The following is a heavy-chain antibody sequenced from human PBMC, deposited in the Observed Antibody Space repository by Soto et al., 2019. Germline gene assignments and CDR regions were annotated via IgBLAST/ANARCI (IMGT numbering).Heavy chain of an antibody. Sequence: ASVKVSCKASGYTFTDYHLHWVRQAPGQGLEWMGIISPSGGSTDYAQKFQGRLTVTRDTSTSTVYMELSRLRSEDTAVYYCARNSGGLDSNWGQGTLVTVSS. CDR2: ISPSGGST. CDR1: GYTFTDYH. CDR3: ARNSGGLDSN. V-gene: IGHV1-46*03. D-gene: IGHD3-16*01. J-gene: IGHJ4*02.